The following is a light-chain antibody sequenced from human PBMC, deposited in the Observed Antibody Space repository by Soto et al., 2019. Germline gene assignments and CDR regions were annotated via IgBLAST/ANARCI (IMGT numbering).Light chain of an antibody. J-gene: IGKJ5*01. CDR1: QSVSSSH. CDR3: QQHNQWPIT. V-gene: IGKV3-15*01. CDR2: GAS. Sequence: PGERATLSCRASQSVSSSHLAWYQHKPGQAPRLLIYGASTRATGIPVRFSGSGSETEFTLTINSPQSEDSAVYYCQQHNQWPITFGQGTRLEIK.